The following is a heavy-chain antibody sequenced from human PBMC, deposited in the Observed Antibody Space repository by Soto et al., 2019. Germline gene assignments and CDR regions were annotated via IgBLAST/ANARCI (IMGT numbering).Heavy chain of an antibody. CDR1: GGSISSSSYY. V-gene: IGHV4-39*01. D-gene: IGHD6-13*01. Sequence: QLQLQESGPGLVKPSETLSLTCTVSGGSISSSSYYWGWIRQPPGKGLEWIGSIYYSGSTYYNPSLKSRVTISVDTSKNQCSLKLSSVTAADTAVYYCVRSSRGIAAAGTFGGYWGQGTLVTVSS. CDR3: VRSSRGIAAAGTFGGY. CDR2: IYYSGST. J-gene: IGHJ4*02.